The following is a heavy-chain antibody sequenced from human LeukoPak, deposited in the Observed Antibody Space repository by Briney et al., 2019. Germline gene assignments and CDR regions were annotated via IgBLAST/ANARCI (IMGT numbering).Heavy chain of an antibody. CDR3: ASDIVGATWRYYYYGMDV. J-gene: IGHJ6*02. D-gene: IGHD1-26*01. CDR2: IYYSGST. V-gene: IGHV4-61*01. CDR1: GGSVSSGSYY. Sequence: PSETLSLTCIVSGGSVSSGSYYWSWIRQPPGKGLEGIGYIYYSGSTNYNPSLKSRVTISVDTSKNQFSLKLSSVTAADTAVYYCASDIVGATWRYYYYGMDVWGQGTTVTVSS.